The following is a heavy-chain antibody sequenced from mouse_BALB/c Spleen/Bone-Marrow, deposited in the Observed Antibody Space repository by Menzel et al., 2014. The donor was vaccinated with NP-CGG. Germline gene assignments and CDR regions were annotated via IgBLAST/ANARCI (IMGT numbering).Heavy chain of an antibody. V-gene: IGHV5-4*02. CDR3: ANYYGSTWSAY. CDR2: ISDGGSYT. J-gene: IGHJ3*01. Sequence: DVMLVESGGGLVKPGGSLKLSCAASGFTFSDYYMYWVRQTPEKRLEWVATISDGGSYTYYPDSVKGRFTISRDNAKNNLYLQMSSLKSEDTAMYYCANYYGSTWSAYWGQGTLVTVSA. CDR1: GFTFSDYY. D-gene: IGHD1-1*01.